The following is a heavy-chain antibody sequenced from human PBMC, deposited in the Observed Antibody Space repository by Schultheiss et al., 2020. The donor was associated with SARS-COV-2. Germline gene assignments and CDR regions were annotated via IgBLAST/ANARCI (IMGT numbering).Heavy chain of an antibody. CDR1: GFTFDDYA. D-gene: IGHD2-15*01. Sequence: GGSLRLSCAASGFTFDDYAMHWVRQAPGKGLEWVSAIGTAGDTYYPGSVKGRFTISRDNAKNSLYLQMNSLRAEDTAVYYCARVEEDCSGGSCYYFDYWGQGTLVTVSS. J-gene: IGHJ4*02. V-gene: IGHV3-13*01. CDR2: IGTAGDT. CDR3: ARVEEDCSGGSCYYFDY.